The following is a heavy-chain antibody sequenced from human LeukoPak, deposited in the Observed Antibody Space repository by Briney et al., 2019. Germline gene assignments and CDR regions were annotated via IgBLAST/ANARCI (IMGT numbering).Heavy chain of an antibody. CDR2: IKQDGSGK. V-gene: IGHV3-7*01. CDR3: ARDRDWYTFDS. J-gene: IGHJ4*02. Sequence: GGSLRLSCAASGFTFSNYWMNWVRQAPGKGLEWVANIKQDGSGKYYVGSVKDRFTISRDNAKNSLFLQMNSLRAEDTALYYCARDRDWYTFDSWGQGTLVAVSS. CDR1: GFTFSNYW. D-gene: IGHD3/OR15-3a*01.